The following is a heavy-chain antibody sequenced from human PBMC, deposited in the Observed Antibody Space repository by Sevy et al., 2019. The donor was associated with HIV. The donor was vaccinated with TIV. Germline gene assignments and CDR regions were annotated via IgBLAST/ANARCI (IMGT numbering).Heavy chain of an antibody. CDR3: AIENTMIEEPGWFDP. J-gene: IGHJ5*02. CDR2: ISRSGSTI. V-gene: IGHV3-11*01. CDR1: GFTFSDYY. D-gene: IGHD3-22*01. Sequence: GGSLRLSCTASGFTFSDYYMSWIRQAPGKGLEWVSYISRSGSTIHYADSVKGRFTISRDNAKNSLYLQINSLRAEDSAVYYCAIENTMIEEPGWFDPWGQGTLVTVSS.